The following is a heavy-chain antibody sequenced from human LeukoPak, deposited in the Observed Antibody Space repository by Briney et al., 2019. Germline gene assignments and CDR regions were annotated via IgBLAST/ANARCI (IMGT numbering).Heavy chain of an antibody. CDR3: ARLSGWYLLGNF. CDR2: IYYTGST. D-gene: IGHD6-19*01. CDR1: GGSISSSSYY. Sequence: TSETLSLTCTVSGGSISSSSYYSGWIRQPPGKGLEWIGSIYYTGSTYYNPSLKSRVTISVDTSKNQFSLKLSSVTAADTAVYYCARLSGWYLLGNFWGQGTLVTVSS. J-gene: IGHJ4*02. V-gene: IGHV4-39*01.